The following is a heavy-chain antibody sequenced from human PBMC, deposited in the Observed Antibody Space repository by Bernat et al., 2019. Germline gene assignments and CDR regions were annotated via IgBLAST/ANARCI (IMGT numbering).Heavy chain of an antibody. D-gene: IGHD4-23*01. CDR3: ARAGGYGGNSDYYYGMDV. Sequence: EVQLVESGGGLVQPGGSLRLSCAASGFTFSSYWMSWVRQAPGKGLEWVANIKQDGSEKYYVDSVKGRFTISRDNAKNSLYLQMNSRRAEDTAVYYCARAGGYGGNSDYYYGMDVWGQGTTVTVSS. J-gene: IGHJ6*02. CDR1: GFTFSSYW. CDR2: IKQDGSEK. V-gene: IGHV3-7*01.